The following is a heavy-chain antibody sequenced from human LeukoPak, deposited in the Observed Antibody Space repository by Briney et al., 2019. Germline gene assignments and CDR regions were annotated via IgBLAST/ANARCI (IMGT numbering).Heavy chain of an antibody. D-gene: IGHD3-22*01. Sequence: GGSLRLSCAASGFTFSSYGMSWVRQAPGKGLEWVSAISGSGGSTYYADSVRGRFTISRDNSKNTLYLQMNSLRAEDTAVYYCAKDSAYYYDSSGYYYDWGQGTLVTVSS. CDR2: ISGSGGST. V-gene: IGHV3-23*01. CDR3: AKDSAYYYDSSGYYYD. J-gene: IGHJ4*02. CDR1: GFTFSSYG.